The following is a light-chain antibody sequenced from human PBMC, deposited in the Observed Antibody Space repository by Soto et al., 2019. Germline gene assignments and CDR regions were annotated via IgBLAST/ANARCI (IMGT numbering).Light chain of an antibody. V-gene: IGKV3-15*01. CDR1: QSVYNN. Sequence: EIVMTQSPATLSVSPGERATLSCRASQSVYNNLAWYQQKPGQAPRLPIYGASTRATGIPARFSGSGSGTEFTLTISSLKSEDFAVYYCQQFSSYPLTLGGGTKVDIK. J-gene: IGKJ4*01. CDR2: GAS. CDR3: QQFSSYPLT.